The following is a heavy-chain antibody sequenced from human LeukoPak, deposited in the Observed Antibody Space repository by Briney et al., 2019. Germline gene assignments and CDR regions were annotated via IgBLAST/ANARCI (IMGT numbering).Heavy chain of an antibody. J-gene: IGHJ6*02. CDR2: IYTSGST. CDR3: ARGMLGYSSSWYFFDHHYGMDV. D-gene: IGHD6-13*01. V-gene: IGHV4-4*07. Sequence: SETLSLTCTVSGGSISSYYWSWIRQPAGKGLEWIGRIYTSGSTNYNPSLKSRVTMSVDTSKNQFSLKLSSVTAADTAVYYCARGMLGYSSSWYFFDHHYGMDVWAKGPRSPSP. CDR1: GGSISSYY.